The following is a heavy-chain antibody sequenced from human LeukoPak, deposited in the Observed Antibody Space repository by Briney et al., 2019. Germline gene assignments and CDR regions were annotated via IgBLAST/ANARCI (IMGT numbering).Heavy chain of an antibody. V-gene: IGHV3-9*01. CDR2: ISWNSGSI. J-gene: IGHJ6*03. CDR1: GFTFDDYA. CDR3: AKDADYYYYYMDV. Sequence: GGSLRLSCAASGFTFDDYAMHWVRQAPGKGLERVSGISWNSGSIGYADSVKGRFTISRDNAKNSLYLQMNSLRAEDTALYYCAKDADYYYYYMDVWGKGTTVTVSS.